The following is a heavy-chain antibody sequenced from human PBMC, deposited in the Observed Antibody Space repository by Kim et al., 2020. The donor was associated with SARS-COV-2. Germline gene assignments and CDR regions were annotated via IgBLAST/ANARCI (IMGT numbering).Heavy chain of an antibody. CDR3: AKSIAAAGTDYFDY. V-gene: IGHV3-30*18. CDR2: ISYDGSNK. CDR1: GFTFSSYG. J-gene: IGHJ4*02. D-gene: IGHD6-13*01. Sequence: GGSLRLSCAASGFTFSSYGMHWVRQAPGKGLEWVAVISYDGSNKYYADSVKGRFTISRDNSKNTLYLQMNSLRAEDTAVYYCAKSIAAAGTDYFDYWGQGTLVTVSS.